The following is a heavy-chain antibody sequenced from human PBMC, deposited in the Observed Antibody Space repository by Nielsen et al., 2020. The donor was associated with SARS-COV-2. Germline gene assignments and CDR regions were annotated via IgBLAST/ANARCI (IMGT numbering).Heavy chain of an antibody. CDR3: AGGFPPTGGMFTF. V-gene: IGHV4-34*01. J-gene: IGHJ4*02. CDR1: SGSFSEYY. Sequence: SEILSLTCTVYSGSFSEYYWNWIRQSPGKGLEWIGKVDPGGGTNYNPSLKSRVSISLDTSKNQFSLKLNSVTAADTALYYCAGGFPPTGGMFTFWGQGTRVTVSS. D-gene: IGHD2-8*02. CDR2: VDPGGGT.